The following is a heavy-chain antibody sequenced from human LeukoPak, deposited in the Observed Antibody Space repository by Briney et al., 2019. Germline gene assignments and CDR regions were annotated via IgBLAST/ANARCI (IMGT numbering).Heavy chain of an antibody. V-gene: IGHV4-39*01. CDR2: IYYSGST. CDR1: GGSISSSCYY. CDR3: ARPQGYQLLDFEY. Sequence: SETLSLTCTVSGGSISSSCYYWGWIRQPPGKGLEWIGSIYYSGSTYYNPYLKSRVTISLDTSKKQFSLKLSSVTAADTAVYYCARPQGYQLLDFEYWGQGTLVTVSS. J-gene: IGHJ4*02. D-gene: IGHD2-2*01.